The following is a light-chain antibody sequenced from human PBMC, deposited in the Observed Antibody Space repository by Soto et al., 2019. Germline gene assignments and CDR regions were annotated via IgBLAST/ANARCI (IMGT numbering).Light chain of an antibody. V-gene: IGKV2-30*01. CDR2: KAS. J-gene: IGKJ1*01. CDR3: MQGISFR. Sequence: VLTQSPLSLPVTLGQPASISCRSSQSLVYRDGNVYLNWFHQRPGQSPRRLIYKASTRDSGVPDRFSGSGSATDFTLRXXXXXXXDAGVYYCMQGISFRFGQGTKVDIK. CDR1: QSLVYRDGNVY.